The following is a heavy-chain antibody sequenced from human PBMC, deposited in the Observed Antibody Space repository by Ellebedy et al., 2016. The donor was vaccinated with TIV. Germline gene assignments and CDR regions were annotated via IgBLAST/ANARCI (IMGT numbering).Heavy chain of an antibody. V-gene: IGHV3-48*04. J-gene: IGHJ3*02. Sequence: GGSLRLSCAASGFSFSSYSMNWVRQAPGKGLEWLSYISHSSITIHYADSVRGRFTVSRDNTKNSVYLQMNSLSAEETSMYYCARDMGWGNERINDAFDIWGQGTMVTVSS. CDR3: ARDMGWGNERINDAFDI. D-gene: IGHD7-27*01. CDR2: ISHSSITI. CDR1: GFSFSSYS.